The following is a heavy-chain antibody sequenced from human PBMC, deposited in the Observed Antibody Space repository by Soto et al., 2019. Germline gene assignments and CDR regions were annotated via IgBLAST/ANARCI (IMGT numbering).Heavy chain of an antibody. J-gene: IGHJ6*03. Sequence: GGSLRLSCAASGFTFSSYWMHWVRQAPGKGLVWVSRINSDGSSTSYVDSVKGRLTISRDNAKNTLYLQMNSLRAEDTAVYYCARRTSSNRWLCVPNYYYYYMDVWGKGTTVTVSS. D-gene: IGHD6-19*01. V-gene: IGHV3-74*01. CDR3: ARRTSSNRWLCVPNYYYYYMDV. CDR2: INSDGSST. CDR1: GFTFSSYW.